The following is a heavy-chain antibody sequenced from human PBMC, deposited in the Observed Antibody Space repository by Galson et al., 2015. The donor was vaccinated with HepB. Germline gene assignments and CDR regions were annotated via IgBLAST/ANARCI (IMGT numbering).Heavy chain of an antibody. CDR1: GYTLTELS. J-gene: IGHJ4*02. Sequence: SVKVSCKVSGYTLTELSMHWVRQAPGKGLEWMGGFDPEDGETIYAQKFQGRVTMTEDTSTDTAYMELSSLRSEDTAVYYCATDFPDYGDLPGFDYWGQGTLVTVSS. CDR2: FDPEDGET. D-gene: IGHD4-17*01. CDR3: ATDFPDYGDLPGFDY. V-gene: IGHV1-24*01.